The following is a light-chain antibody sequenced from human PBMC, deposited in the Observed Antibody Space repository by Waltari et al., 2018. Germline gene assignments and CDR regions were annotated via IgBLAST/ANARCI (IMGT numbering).Light chain of an antibody. J-gene: IGKJ5*01. CDR3: QQRTNWVTT. Sequence: EIEMPQSPATLSLSPGQRATLSCRANESVSSYLAWYQQKPGQAPRLLIYDASNRAAGIPARFSGSGYWTDFTLTISSLEPEDFAIYYCQQRTNWVTTFGQGTRLDIK. V-gene: IGKV3-11*01. CDR2: DAS. CDR1: ESVSSY.